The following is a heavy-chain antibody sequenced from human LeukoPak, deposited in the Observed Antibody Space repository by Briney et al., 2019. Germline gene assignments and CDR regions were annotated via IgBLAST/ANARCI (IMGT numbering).Heavy chain of an antibody. V-gene: IGHV1-69*10. CDR2: IIPILGIA. CDR1: GGTFTSYT. D-gene: IGHD2-21*02. CDR3: ATKGYCGGDCHFYY. Sequence: ASVKVSCKASGGTFTSYTISWVRQAPGQGLEWMGGIIPILGIANYAQKFQGRVTITADKSTSTAYMELSSLRSEDTAVYYCATKGYCGGDCHFYYWGQGTLVTVSS. J-gene: IGHJ4*02.